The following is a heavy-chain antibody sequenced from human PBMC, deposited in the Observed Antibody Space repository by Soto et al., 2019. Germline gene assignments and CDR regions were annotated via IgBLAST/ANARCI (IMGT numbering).Heavy chain of an antibody. J-gene: IGHJ6*02. Sequence: GASVKVSCKASGYTFTSYYMHWVRQAPGQGLEWMGIINPSGGSTSYAQKFQGRVTMTRDTSTSTVYMELSSLRSEDTAVYYCARDGMNYDTFYGMVVWGQGTTVTVSS. CDR2: INPSGGST. D-gene: IGHD3-9*01. CDR3: ARDGMNYDTFYGMVV. V-gene: IGHV1-46*01. CDR1: GYTFTSYY.